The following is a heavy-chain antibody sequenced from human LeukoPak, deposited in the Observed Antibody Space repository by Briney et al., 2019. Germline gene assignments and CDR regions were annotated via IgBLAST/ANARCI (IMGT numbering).Heavy chain of an antibody. CDR2: FDPEDGET. CDR1: GYTLPELS. J-gene: IGHJ4*02. D-gene: IGHD6-19*01. CDR3: ATVRRYSSGFN. V-gene: IGHV1-24*01. Sequence: ASEKVSCKVSGYTLPELSMHWVRQAPGKALEWMGGFDPEDGETIYAQKFLGRVTMTEDTSTDTAYMELSSLRSEDTAVYYCATVRRYSSGFNWGQGTLVTVPS.